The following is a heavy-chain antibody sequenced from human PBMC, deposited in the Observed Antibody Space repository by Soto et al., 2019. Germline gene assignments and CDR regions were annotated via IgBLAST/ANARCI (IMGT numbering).Heavy chain of an antibody. D-gene: IGHD3-10*01. CDR1: GGSFSGYS. Sequence: PSETLSLTCAVYGGSFSGYSWSWFRQPPGKGLEWIGEINHSGSTNYNPSLKSRVTISVDTSKNQFSLKLSSVTAADTAVYYCARGKVRGVIIRADYYGMDVWGQGTTVTVSS. V-gene: IGHV4-34*01. CDR2: INHSGST. J-gene: IGHJ6*02. CDR3: ARGKVRGVIIRADYYGMDV.